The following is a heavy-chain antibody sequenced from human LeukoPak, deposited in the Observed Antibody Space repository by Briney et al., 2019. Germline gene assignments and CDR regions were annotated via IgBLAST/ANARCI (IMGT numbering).Heavy chain of an antibody. CDR3: ASLPYSYDSSGYNFDY. CDR2: INPNSGGT. CDR1: GYTFTGYY. Sequence: ASVKVSCKASGYTFTGYYMHWVRQAPGQGLEWMGWINPNSGGTNYAQKFQGRVTMTRDTSISTAYMELSRLRSDDTAVYYCASLPYSYDSSGYNFDYWGQGTLVTASS. V-gene: IGHV1-2*02. J-gene: IGHJ4*02. D-gene: IGHD3-22*01.